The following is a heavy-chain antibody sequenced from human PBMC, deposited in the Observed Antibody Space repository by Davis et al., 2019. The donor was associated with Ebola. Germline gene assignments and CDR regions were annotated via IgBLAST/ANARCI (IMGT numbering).Heavy chain of an antibody. Sequence: GSLRLSCAVSGGSISSSNWWSWVRQPPGKGLEWIGEIYHSGSTNYNPSLKSRVTRSVDKSKNQFSLKLSSVTAADTAVYYCARAGWFGENYYYYGMDVWGQGTTVTVSS. D-gene: IGHD3-10*01. CDR3: ARAGWFGENYYYYGMDV. CDR2: IYHSGST. J-gene: IGHJ6*02. V-gene: IGHV4-4*02. CDR1: GGSISSSNW.